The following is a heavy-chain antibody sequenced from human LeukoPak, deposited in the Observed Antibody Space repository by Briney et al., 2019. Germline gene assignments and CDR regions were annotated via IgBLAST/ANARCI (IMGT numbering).Heavy chain of an antibody. J-gene: IGHJ4*02. CDR3: ARYPREGGDY. D-gene: IGHD1-26*01. CDR2: INPKSGGT. Sequence: ASVKVADNPSGHTFTDYYMHWVRQAPGQGLEWMGWINPKSGGTNYAQKFQGRVTMTRDTSISTAYMELSRLRSDDTAVYYCARYPREGGDYWGQGTLVTVSS. CDR1: GHTFTDYY. V-gene: IGHV1-2*02.